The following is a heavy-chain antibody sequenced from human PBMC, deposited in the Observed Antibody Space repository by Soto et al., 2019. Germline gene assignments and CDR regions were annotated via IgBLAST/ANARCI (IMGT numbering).Heavy chain of an antibody. CDR2: ISGSGGST. CDR1: GFTFSSYA. Sequence: EVQLLESGGGLVQPGGSLRLSCAASGFTFSSYAMSWVRQAPGKGLEWVSAISGSGGSTYYADSVKGRFTISRDNSKNTLYQQMNSLRAEDTAVYYCATGDRGQWGYPDEAFDIWGPGTMVTVSS. J-gene: IGHJ3*02. V-gene: IGHV3-23*01. D-gene: IGHD2-15*01. CDR3: ATGDRGQWGYPDEAFDI.